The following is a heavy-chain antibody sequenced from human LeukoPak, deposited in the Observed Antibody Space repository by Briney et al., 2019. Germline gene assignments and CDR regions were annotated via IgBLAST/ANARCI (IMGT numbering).Heavy chain of an antibody. V-gene: IGHV4-38-2*02. J-gene: IGHJ4*02. Sequence: SETLSLTCAVSGYSISSGYYWGWIRQPPGKGLEWIGSIYHSGTTYYDPSLKSRVTISVDMSKNHFSLQLSSVTAAGTAVYYCARDTYCSSTSCGGGDYWGQGTLVTVSS. D-gene: IGHD2-2*01. CDR3: ARDTYCSSTSCGGGDY. CDR2: IYHSGTT. CDR1: GYSISSGYY.